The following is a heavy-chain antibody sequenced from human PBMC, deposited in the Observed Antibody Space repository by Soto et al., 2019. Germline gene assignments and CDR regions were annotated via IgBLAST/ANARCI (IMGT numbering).Heavy chain of an antibody. D-gene: IGHD4-17*01. CDR3: ASVLTLGAVTKDSDLNWFDP. Sequence: SETLSLTCTVSGGSISSSSYYWGWIRQPPGKGLEWIGSIYYSGSTYYNPSLKSRVTISVDTSKNQFSLKLSSVTAADTAVYYCASVLTLGAVTKDSDLNWFDPWGQGTLVTVSS. V-gene: IGHV4-39*07. J-gene: IGHJ5*02. CDR1: GGSISSSSYY. CDR2: IYYSGST.